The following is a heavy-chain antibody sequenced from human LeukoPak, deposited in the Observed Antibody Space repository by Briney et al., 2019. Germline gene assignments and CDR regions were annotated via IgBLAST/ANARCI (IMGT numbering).Heavy chain of an antibody. CDR2: INWNGGST. Sequence: GGSLRLSCAASGFTFDDYGMSWVRQAPGKGLEWVSGINWNGGSTGYADSVKGRFTISRDNGKNSLYLQMNSLRAEDTALYYCAKDTSGYDYYYFDYWGQGTLVTVSS. V-gene: IGHV3-20*04. CDR3: AKDTSGYDYYYFDY. CDR1: GFTFDDYG. J-gene: IGHJ4*02. D-gene: IGHD5-12*01.